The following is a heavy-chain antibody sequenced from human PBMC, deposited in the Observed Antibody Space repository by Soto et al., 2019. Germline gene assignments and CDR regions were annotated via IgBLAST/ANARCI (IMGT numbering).Heavy chain of an antibody. V-gene: IGHV4-30-2*01. Sequence: SETLSLTCAVSGGYISGGYYSWSWIRQPPGKGLEWIGFIYNSGSTYYNSSLKSRVTISVDRSKNHFFLNLTSVTAADTAVYYCAREMFQLWSYGMDVWGQGTTVTVSS. CDR1: GGYISGGYYS. CDR2: IYNSGST. CDR3: AREMFQLWSYGMDV. J-gene: IGHJ6*02. D-gene: IGHD5-18*01.